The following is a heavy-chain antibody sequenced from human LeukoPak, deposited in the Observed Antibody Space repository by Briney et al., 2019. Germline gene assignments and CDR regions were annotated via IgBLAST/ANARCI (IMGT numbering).Heavy chain of an antibody. CDR1: GFTVSSNY. V-gene: IGHV3-66*01. CDR2: IYGGGST. Sequence: QAGGSLRLSCAASGFTVSSNYMSWVRQAPGKGLEWVSVIYGGGSTYYADSVKGRFTISRDNSKNTLYLQMNSLRAEDTAVYYCARDPTSRRWYYFDYWGQGTLVTVSS. CDR3: ARDPTSRRWYYFDY. J-gene: IGHJ4*02. D-gene: IGHD2-15*01.